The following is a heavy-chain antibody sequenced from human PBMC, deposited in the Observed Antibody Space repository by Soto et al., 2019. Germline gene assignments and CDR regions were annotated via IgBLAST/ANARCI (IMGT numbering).Heavy chain of an antibody. J-gene: IGHJ6*02. V-gene: IGHV3-53*01. CDR2: IYSGGST. Sequence: SLRLSCAASGFTISSSYMSWVRQAPGKGPEWVSVIYSGGSTYYADSVKGRFTISRDNSKNTLFLQMNSLRVEDTAVYYCARGYSYDYYAMGVWGQGTTVTVSS. D-gene: IGHD5-18*01. CDR3: ARGYSYDYYAMGV. CDR1: GFTISSSY.